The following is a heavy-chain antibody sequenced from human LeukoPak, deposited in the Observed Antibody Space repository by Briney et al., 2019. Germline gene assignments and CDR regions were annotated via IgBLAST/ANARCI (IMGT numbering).Heavy chain of an antibody. CDR3: ASGRDYGDERGAFDI. Sequence: ASVKVSCKASGYTFTGYYMHWVRQAPGQGLEWMGWINPNSGGTNYAQKFQGRVTMTRDTSISIAYMELSRLRSDDTAVYYCASGRDYGDERGAFDIWGQGTMVTVSS. D-gene: IGHD4-17*01. CDR2: INPNSGGT. J-gene: IGHJ3*02. V-gene: IGHV1-2*02. CDR1: GYTFTGYY.